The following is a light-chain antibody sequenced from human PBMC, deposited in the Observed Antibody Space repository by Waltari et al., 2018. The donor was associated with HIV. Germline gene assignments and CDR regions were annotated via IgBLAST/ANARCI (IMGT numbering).Light chain of an antibody. CDR3: YSTDSSGNHRV. V-gene: IGLV3-10*01. CDR1: ALPNKY. J-gene: IGLJ2*01. CDR2: EDS. Sequence: SYELTQPPSVSVSPGQKARITCPGDALPNKYAYWYQQKSGQAPGLVIYEDSKRPSGIPERFSGSSSGTMATLTISGAQVEDEADYYCYSTDSSGNHRVFGGGTKLTVL.